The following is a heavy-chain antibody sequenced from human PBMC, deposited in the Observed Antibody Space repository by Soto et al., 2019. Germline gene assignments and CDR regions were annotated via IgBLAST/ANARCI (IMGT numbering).Heavy chain of an antibody. D-gene: IGHD5-18*01. J-gene: IGHJ4*02. Sequence: PSETLSLTCAVSGASISSGGYYWTWIRRHPGKGLEWIGYIYHSGSTSSNPSLKSRVTISIDTSKNQFSLKLSSVTAADTAVYYCARHVAHSYGHDYRGQGTRATVSS. CDR3: ARHVAHSYGHDY. CDR1: GASISSGGYY. CDR2: IYHSGST. V-gene: IGHV4-31*11.